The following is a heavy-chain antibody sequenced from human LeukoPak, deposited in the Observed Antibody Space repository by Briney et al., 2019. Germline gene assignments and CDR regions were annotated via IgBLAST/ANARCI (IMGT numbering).Heavy chain of an antibody. D-gene: IGHD5-18*01. CDR3: ARDKARGYSYGDFDY. CDR1: GGTFSSYA. CDR2: IIPIFGTA. Sequence: GASVKVSCKASGGTFSSYAISWVRQAPGQGLEWMGVIIPIFGTANYAQKFQGRVTITPDKSTSTAYMELSSLRYEDTAVYYCARDKARGYSYGDFDYWGQGTLVTVSS. V-gene: IGHV1-69*06. J-gene: IGHJ4*02.